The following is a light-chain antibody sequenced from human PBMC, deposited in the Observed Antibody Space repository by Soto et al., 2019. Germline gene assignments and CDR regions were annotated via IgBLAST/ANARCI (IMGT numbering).Light chain of an antibody. J-gene: IGKJ4*01. CDR3: QHYGSSPFT. CDR1: QGVSAN. Sequence: EIVMTQSPATLSVSPGARAPLSCRASQGVSANLAWYQHKPGQAPRLLIYGASTRATGIPARFSGSGSGTDFTLTISRLEPEDFAVYYCQHYGSSPFTFGGGTKVDI. V-gene: IGKV3-15*01. CDR2: GAS.